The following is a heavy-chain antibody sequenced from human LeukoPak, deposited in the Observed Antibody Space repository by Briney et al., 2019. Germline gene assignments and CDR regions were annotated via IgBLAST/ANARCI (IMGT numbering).Heavy chain of an antibody. CDR2: IYSGGGT. CDR1: GLTVSSDY. CDR3: ARDPLGYCSGSSCYLPFDY. D-gene: IGHD2-15*01. V-gene: IGHV3-53*05. Sequence: PGGSLRLSCAASGLTVSSDYMSWVRQAPGKGLEWVSVIYSGGGTYYADSVRGRFTISTDNSKNTLYLQLSSLRSEDTAVYYCARDPLGYCSGSSCYLPFDYWGQGTLVTVSS. J-gene: IGHJ4*02.